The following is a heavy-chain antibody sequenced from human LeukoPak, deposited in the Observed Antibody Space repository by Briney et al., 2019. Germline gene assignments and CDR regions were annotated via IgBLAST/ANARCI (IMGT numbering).Heavy chain of an antibody. V-gene: IGHV4-34*01. CDR2: INHSGST. D-gene: IGHD2-15*01. CDR1: GGSFSGYY. Sequence: SETLSLTCAVYGGSFSGYYWSCIRQPPGKGLEWIGEINHSGSTNFNPSLKSRVTISVDTSKNQFSLKLSSVTAADTAVYYCARGGIGKVVVAATRGIYYYYYGMDVWGQGTTVTVSS. CDR3: ARGGIGKVVVAATRGIYYYYYGMDV. J-gene: IGHJ6*02.